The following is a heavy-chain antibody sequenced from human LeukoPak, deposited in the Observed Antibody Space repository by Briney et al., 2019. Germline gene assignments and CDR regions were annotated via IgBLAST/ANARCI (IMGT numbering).Heavy chain of an antibody. D-gene: IGHD1-26*01. J-gene: IGHJ4*02. V-gene: IGHV1-8*03. CDR3: ARGSIVGATFDYFDY. Sequence: ASVKVPCKASGYTFTSYDINWVRQATGQGLEWMGWMNPNSGNTGYAQKFQGRVTITRNTSISTAYMELSRLRSDDTAVYYCARGSIVGATFDYFDYWGQGTLVTVSS. CDR1: GYTFTSYD. CDR2: MNPNSGNT.